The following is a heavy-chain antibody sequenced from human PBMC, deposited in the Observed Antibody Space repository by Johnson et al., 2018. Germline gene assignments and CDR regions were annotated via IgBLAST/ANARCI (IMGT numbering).Heavy chain of an antibody. D-gene: IGHD3-3*01. CDR3: ARATGYYDFWSGYFYYYYGMDV. V-gene: IGHV1-8*01. CDR1: GYTFTSYD. Sequence: QVQLVESGAEVKKPGASXKVSCKASGYTFTSYDINWVRQATGQGLEWMGWMNPNSGNTGYAQKFQGRVTMTRNTSKSTAYMELSSLRSEDTAVYYCARATGYYDFWSGYFYYYYGMDVWGQGTTVTVSS. CDR2: MNPNSGNT. J-gene: IGHJ6*02.